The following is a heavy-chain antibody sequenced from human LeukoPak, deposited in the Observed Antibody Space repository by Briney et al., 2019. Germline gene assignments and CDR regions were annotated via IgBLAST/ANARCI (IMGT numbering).Heavy chain of an antibody. CDR1: GFTFDDYA. V-gene: IGHV3-43D*04. CDR3: AKDIARGSDWRGGFDY. J-gene: IGHJ4*02. D-gene: IGHD3/OR15-3a*01. Sequence: GGSLRLSCAASGFTFDDYAMHWVRQAPGKGLERVSLISWDDGSTYYADSVKGRFTISRDNSKNSLYLQMNSLRAEDTALYYCAKDIARGSDWRGGFDYWGQGTLVTVSS. CDR2: ISWDDGST.